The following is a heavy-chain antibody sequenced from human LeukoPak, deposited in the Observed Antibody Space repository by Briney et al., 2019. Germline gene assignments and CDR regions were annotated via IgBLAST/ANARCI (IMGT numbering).Heavy chain of an antibody. J-gene: IGHJ3*02. D-gene: IGHD2-21*02. CDR2: IASSAFTI. CDR3: GQGVVTRSFDI. V-gene: IGHV3-48*03. Sequence: GGSLRLSCVASGFTFSNYEMYWVRQAPGKGLEWVSYIASSAFTIYYADSVKGRFTISRDNANNSLYLQMNSLRVENTAVYYCGQGVVTRSFDIWGQGTMVTVSS. CDR1: GFTFSNYE.